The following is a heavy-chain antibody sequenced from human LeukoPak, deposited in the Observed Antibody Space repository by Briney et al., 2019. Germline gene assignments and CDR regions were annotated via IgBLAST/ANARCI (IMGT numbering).Heavy chain of an antibody. D-gene: IGHD2-15*01. J-gene: IGHJ3*02. Sequence: SETLSLTCTVSGGSISSYYWSWIRQPAGKGLEWLGRIYTSGSTNYNPSLKSRVTMSVDTSKNQFSLKLSSVTAADTAVYYCARDRVVVVVAATGAFDIWGQGTMVTVSS. CDR1: GGSISSYY. CDR2: IYTSGST. CDR3: ARDRVVVVVAATGAFDI. V-gene: IGHV4-4*07.